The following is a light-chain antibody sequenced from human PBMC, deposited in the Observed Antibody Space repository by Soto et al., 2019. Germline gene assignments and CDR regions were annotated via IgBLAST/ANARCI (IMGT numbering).Light chain of an antibody. J-gene: IGKJ4*01. V-gene: IGKV3-11*01. CDR2: DAL. CDR3: QQRSNWPPFT. Sequence: EIVLTQSPATLSLSPGERATLFCRASQSVSSYLAWYQQKPGQAPRLLIYDALNRATGIPARFSGSGSGTDFTLTISSLEPEDFAVYYCQQRSNWPPFTFGGGTKVQIK. CDR1: QSVSSY.